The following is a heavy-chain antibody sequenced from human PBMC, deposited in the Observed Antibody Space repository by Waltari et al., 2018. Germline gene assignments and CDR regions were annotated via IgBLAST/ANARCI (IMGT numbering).Heavy chain of an antibody. CDR1: GYTFTGYY. D-gene: IGHD1-7*01. CDR2: INPNSGGT. V-gene: IGHV1-2*06. Sequence: QVQLVQSGAEVKKSGASVKVSCKASGYTFTGYYMQWVRQAPGKGLEWRGRINPNSGGTNYAQKFQGRVTMTRDTSISTAYMELSRLRSDDTAVYYCVTGTTPYYYGMDVWGQGTTVTVSS. CDR3: VTGTTPYYYGMDV. J-gene: IGHJ6*02.